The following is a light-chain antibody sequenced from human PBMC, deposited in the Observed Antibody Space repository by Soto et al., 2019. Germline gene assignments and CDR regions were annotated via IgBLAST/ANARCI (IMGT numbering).Light chain of an antibody. J-gene: IGKJ3*01. Sequence: DIQLTQSPSFLSASVGDRVTITCRASQGISSYLAWYQQQPWKAPRLIYAASSLQSGVPSRFSGSGSGTEFTLTISCLQPDDFATYYCQHYNSYSEFSFGPGTKVDIK. CDR2: AAS. CDR1: QGISSY. V-gene: IGKV1-9*01. CDR3: QHYNSYSEFS.